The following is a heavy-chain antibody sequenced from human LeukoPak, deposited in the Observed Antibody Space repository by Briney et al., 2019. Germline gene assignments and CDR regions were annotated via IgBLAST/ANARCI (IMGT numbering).Heavy chain of an antibody. V-gene: IGHV3-23*01. D-gene: IGHD5-18*01. CDR3: ATYRQIQVPFEF. CDR1: GFTFSDFP. CDR2: IFPSSDEI. J-gene: IGHJ4*02. Sequence: GGSVRLSCAASGFTFSDFPMIWVRQAPGKGLEWVSSIFPSSDEIHYADSVKGRFTISRDNSRSTLSLQMDSLRAEDTATYYCATYRQIQVPFEFWGQGTLVTVSS.